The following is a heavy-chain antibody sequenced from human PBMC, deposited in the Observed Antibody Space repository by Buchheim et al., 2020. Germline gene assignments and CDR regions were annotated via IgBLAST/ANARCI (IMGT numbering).Heavy chain of an antibody. D-gene: IGHD6-13*01. J-gene: IGHJ4*02. CDR3: ASGYKLKSSGIAAAGTGSVGARY. CDR1: GYTFTSYA. CDR2: INTNTGNP. Sequence: QVQLLQSGSELKKPGASVKVSCKASGYTFTSYAMNWVRQAPGQGLEWMGWINTNTGNPTYAQGFPGRFVFSLDTSVSTAYLQISSLKAEDAAVYYYASGYKLKSSGIAAAGTGSVGARYWGQGTL. V-gene: IGHV7-4-1*02.